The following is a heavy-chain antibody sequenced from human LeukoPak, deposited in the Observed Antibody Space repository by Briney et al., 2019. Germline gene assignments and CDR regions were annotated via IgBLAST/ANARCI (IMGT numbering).Heavy chain of an antibody. J-gene: IGHJ5*02. D-gene: IGHD3-9*01. V-gene: IGHV4-59*12. CDR1: GGSISSYY. CDR2: IYYSGST. CDR3: ASTGSGRSDPGGDVLRYFDWLLTRQYNWFDP. Sequence: SETLSLTCTVSGGSISSYYWSWIRQPPGKGLEWIGYIYYSGSTSYNPSLKSRVTISVDTSKNQFSLKLSSVTAADTAVYYCASTGSGRSDPGGDVLRYFDWLLTRQYNWFDPWGQGTLVTVSS.